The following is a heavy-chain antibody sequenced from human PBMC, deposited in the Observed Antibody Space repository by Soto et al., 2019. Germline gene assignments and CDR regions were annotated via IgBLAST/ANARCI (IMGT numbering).Heavy chain of an antibody. D-gene: IGHD1-26*01. CDR2: IYYSGST. J-gene: IGHJ4*02. V-gene: IGHV4-30-4*01. CDR1: GGSISSGDYY. Sequence: QVQLQESGPGLVKPSQTLSLTCTVSGGSISSGDYYWSWIRQPPGKGLEWIGYIYYSGSTYYNPSLNXRXTXSXXTYKNQFSLKLSSLTAADTAVYYSSRAVRGSYYAYWGQGTLVTVSS. CDR3: SRAVRGSYYAY.